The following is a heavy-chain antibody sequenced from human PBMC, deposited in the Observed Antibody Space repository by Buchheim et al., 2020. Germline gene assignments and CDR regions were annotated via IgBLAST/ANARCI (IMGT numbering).Heavy chain of an antibody. CDR3: ARGGTIAAAGTFGY. CDR1: GGSISSYY. CDR2: IYYSGST. J-gene: IGHJ4*02. V-gene: IGHV4-59*01. D-gene: IGHD6-13*01. Sequence: QVQLQESGPGLVKPSETLSLTCTVSGGSISSYYWSWIRQPPGKGLEWIGYIYYSGSTNYNPSLKSRVTISVDTSKNQFSLKLSSVTAADTAVYYCARGGTIAAAGTFGYWGQGTL.